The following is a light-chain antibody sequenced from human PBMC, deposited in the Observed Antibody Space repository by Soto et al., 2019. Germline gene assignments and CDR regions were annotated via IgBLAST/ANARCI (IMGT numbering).Light chain of an antibody. V-gene: IGKV3-20*01. CDR1: QSVSSN. CDR3: QQYGSSLGT. CDR2: DAS. J-gene: IGKJ1*01. Sequence: EIVMTQSPATLSVSPWGRATLSCRASQSVSSNLAWYQQKPGQAPRLLIYDASSRATGIPDRFSGSGSGTDFTLTISRLEPEDFAVYYCQQYGSSLGTFGQGTKVDIK.